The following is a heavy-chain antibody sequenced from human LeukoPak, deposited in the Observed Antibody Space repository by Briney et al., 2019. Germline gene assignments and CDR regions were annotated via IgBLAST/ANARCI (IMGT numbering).Heavy chain of an antibody. V-gene: IGHV3-15*01. D-gene: IGHD3-3*01. CDR1: GFTFSNAW. J-gene: IGHJ4*02. CDR2: IKSKTDGGTT. Sequence: PGWSLRLSCAASGFTFSNAWMSWVRQAPGKGLEWVGRIKSKTDGGTTDYAAPVKGRFTISRDDSKNTLYLQMNSLKTEDTAVYYCTTEYDFWSGYQDWGQGTLVTVSS. CDR3: TTEYDFWSGYQD.